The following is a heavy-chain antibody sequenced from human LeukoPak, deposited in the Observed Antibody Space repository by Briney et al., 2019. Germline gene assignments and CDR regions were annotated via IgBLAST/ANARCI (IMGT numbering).Heavy chain of an antibody. CDR1: GFTFSSYW. J-gene: IGHJ6*02. CDR3: ARVKQQLAPYYYYGMDV. D-gene: IGHD6-13*01. Sequence: GGSLRLSCAASGFTFSSYWMTWVRQAPGKGLEWVANIKQDGSEKYYVDSVKGRFTISRDNAKNSLYLQMNSLRADDTAVYYCARVKQQLAPYYYYGMDVWGQGTTVTVSS. V-gene: IGHV3-7*01. CDR2: IKQDGSEK.